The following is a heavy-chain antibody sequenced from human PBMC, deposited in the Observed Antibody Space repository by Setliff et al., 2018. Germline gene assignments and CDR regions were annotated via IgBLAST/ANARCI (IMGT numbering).Heavy chain of an antibody. CDR2: FDPEDEET. CDR3: AREQSNYDFWSGYYGSYYYYMDV. J-gene: IGHJ6*03. Sequence: ASVKVSCKASGYRLIEVSMHWVRQAPGKGLEWMGGFDPEDEETIYAQKFQGRVTMTEDTSTDTAYMELSSLKSEDTAVYYCAREQSNYDFWSGYYGSYYYYMDVWGKGTTVTVSS. D-gene: IGHD3-3*01. CDR1: GYRLIEVS. V-gene: IGHV1-24*01.